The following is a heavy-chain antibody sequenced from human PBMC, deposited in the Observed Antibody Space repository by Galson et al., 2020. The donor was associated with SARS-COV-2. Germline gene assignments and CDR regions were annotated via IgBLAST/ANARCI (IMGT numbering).Heavy chain of an antibody. CDR3: ARHPLYCSSTSRYEFWFDP. D-gene: IGHD2-2*01. V-gene: IGHV4-39*01. CDR2: IYYSGST. J-gene: IGHJ5*02. CDR1: GGSISSSSYY. Sequence: ETSETLSLTCTVSGGSISSSSYYWGWIRQPPGKGLEWIGSIYYSGSTYYNPSLKSRVTISVDTSKNQFSLKLSSVTAADTAVYYCARHPLYCSSTSRYEFWFDPWGQGTLVTVSS.